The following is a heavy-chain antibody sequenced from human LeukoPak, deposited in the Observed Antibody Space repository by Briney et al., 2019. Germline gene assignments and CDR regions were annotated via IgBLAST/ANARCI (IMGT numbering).Heavy chain of an antibody. J-gene: IGHJ5*02. CDR2: IYTSGST. CDR1: GGSISSYY. V-gene: IGHV4-4*07. D-gene: IGHD3-3*01. CDR3: ARFHLNIYDFWSGANWFDP. Sequence: SETLSLTCTVSGGSISSYYWSWIRQPAGKGLEWIGRIYTSGSTNYNPSLKSRVTMSVDTSKNQFSLKLSSVTAADTAVYYCARFHLNIYDFWSGANWFDPWGQGTLVTVSS.